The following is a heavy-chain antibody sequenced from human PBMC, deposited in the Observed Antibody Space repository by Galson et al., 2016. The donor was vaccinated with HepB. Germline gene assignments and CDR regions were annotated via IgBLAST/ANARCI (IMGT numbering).Heavy chain of an antibody. CDR3: ARLSGVIVEPAALFNFDY. D-gene: IGHD3-10*01. V-gene: IGHV4-39*01. CDR1: GGSVSSSNYY. Sequence: SETLSLTCIVSGGSVSSSNYYWGWIRQPPGKGLEWIGNIYFSGSAYYNPSFKSRVTISVDTSKNQFSLNLSAVTAADTATYYCARLSGVIVEPAALFNFDYWGQGTLVTVSS. CDR2: IYFSGSA. J-gene: IGHJ4*02.